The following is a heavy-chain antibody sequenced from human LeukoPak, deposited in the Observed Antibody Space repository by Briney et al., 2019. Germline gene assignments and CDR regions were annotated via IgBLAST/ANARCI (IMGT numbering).Heavy chain of an antibody. J-gene: IGHJ3*02. D-gene: IGHD4-23*01. CDR2: ITPDGTTT. CDR1: GFTFVDYG. Sequence: PGGSLRLSCATSGFTFVDYGLSWFRQAPGKGLMWVSRITPDGTTTNHADFVKGRFTISRDNAKNTVSLQMNSLSAEDTAVYYCVTLTSVVSEHAFDMWGQGTMVAVSP. V-gene: IGHV3-74*01. CDR3: VTLTSVVSEHAFDM.